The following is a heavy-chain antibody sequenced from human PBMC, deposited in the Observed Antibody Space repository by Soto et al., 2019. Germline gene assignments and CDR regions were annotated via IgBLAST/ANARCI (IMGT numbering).Heavy chain of an antibody. CDR3: ARQWGFYSGTYFYYYYGMDV. CDR1: GGSISSSVYY. D-gene: IGHD1-26*01. CDR2: IYYSGST. J-gene: IGHJ6*02. V-gene: IGHV4-39*01. Sequence: SETLSLTCTVPGGSISSSVYYWGWIRQPPGKGLEWIGSIYYSGSTYYNPSLKSRVTISVDTSKNQFSLKLNSVTAADTAVYYCARQWGFYSGTYFYYYYGMDVWGQGTTVT.